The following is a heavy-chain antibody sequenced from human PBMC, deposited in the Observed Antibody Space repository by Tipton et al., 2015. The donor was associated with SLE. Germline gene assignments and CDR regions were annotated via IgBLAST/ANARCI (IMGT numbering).Heavy chain of an antibody. CDR3: ARVKSIFGVVIIDY. J-gene: IGHJ4*02. Sequence: TLSLTCTVSGDTISDHYWSWIRQPAGKGLEWIGHIYTSGSTNYNPSLKSRVTISVDTSKNQFSLKLSSVTAADTAVYYCARVKSIFGVVIIDYWGQGTLVTVSS. V-gene: IGHV4-4*07. D-gene: IGHD3-3*01. CDR1: GDTISDHY. CDR2: IYTSGST.